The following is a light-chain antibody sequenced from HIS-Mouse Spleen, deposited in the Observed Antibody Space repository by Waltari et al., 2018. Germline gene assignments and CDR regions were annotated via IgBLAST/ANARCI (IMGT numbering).Light chain of an antibody. Sequence: IVLTQSPGPLSLSPGERATIPCRASQSVSNSYLAWYQQKPGQAPRLLIYGASSRATGIPDRFSGSGSGTDFTLTISRLEPEDFAVYYCQQYGSSFTFGPGTKVDIK. CDR1: QSVSNSY. J-gene: IGKJ3*01. CDR2: GAS. V-gene: IGKV3-20*01. CDR3: QQYGSSFT.